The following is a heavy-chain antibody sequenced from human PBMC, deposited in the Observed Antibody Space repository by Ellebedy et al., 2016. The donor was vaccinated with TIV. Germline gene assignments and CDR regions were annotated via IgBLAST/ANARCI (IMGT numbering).Heavy chain of an antibody. V-gene: IGHV3-9*01. CDR2: ISWNSGSI. J-gene: IGHJ1*01. CDR3: AKAVVVDEYFQH. CDR1: GFTFDDYA. D-gene: IGHD3-22*01. Sequence: GGSLRLSXAASGFTFDDYAMHWVRQAPGKGLEWVSGISWNSGSIGYADSVKGRFTISRDNAKNSLYLQMNSLRAEDTALYYCAKAVVVDEYFQHWGQGTLVTVSS.